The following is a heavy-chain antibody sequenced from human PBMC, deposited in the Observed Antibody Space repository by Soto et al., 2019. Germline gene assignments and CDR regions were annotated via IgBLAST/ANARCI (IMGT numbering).Heavy chain of an antibody. CDR2: IYYSGST. V-gene: IGHV4-39*01. J-gene: IGHJ5*02. CDR1: GGSISSSSYY. D-gene: IGHD2-15*01. Sequence: PSETLSLTCTVSGGSISSSSYYWGWIRQPPGKGLEWIGSIYYSGSTYYNPSLKSRVTISVDTSKNQFSLKLSSVTAADTAVYYCARPYIAATHWFDPWGQGTLVTVSS. CDR3: ARPYIAATHWFDP.